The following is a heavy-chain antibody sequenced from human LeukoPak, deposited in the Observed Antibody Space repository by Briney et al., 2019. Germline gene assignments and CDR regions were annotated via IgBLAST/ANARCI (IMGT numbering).Heavy chain of an antibody. D-gene: IGHD3-22*01. CDR2: INPNSGGT. V-gene: IGHV1-2*02. Sequence: VASVKVSCKASGYTFTGYYMHWVRQAPGQGLEWMGWINPNSGGTNYAQKFQGRVTMTRDTSISTAYMELSRLRSDDTAVYYCARVSYYYDSSPPGYWGQGTLVTVSS. CDR1: GYTFTGYY. CDR3: ARVSYYYDSSPPGY. J-gene: IGHJ4*02.